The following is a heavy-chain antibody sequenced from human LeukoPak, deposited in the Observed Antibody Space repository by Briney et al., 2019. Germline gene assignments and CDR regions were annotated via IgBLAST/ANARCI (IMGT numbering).Heavy chain of an antibody. D-gene: IGHD5-24*01. CDR1: GFTFSNYS. CDR2: ISSGSTYM. V-gene: IGHV3-21*01. CDR3: AKDRVVEMATILCSD. Sequence: PGGSLRLSCAVSGFTFSNYSMNWVRQAPGKGLEWVSSISSGSTYMYYADSVKGRFTISRDNAKNSLYLQMNSLRAEDTAVYYCAKDRVVEMATILCSDWGQGTLVTVSS. J-gene: IGHJ4*02.